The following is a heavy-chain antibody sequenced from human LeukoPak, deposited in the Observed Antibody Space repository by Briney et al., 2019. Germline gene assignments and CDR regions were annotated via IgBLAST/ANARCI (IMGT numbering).Heavy chain of an antibody. CDR1: GGSISNYY. CDR2: IYYSGSS. Sequence: SETLSLTCTVSGGSISNYYWSWVRQPPGKGLEWIGNIYYSGSSNYNPSLKSRVTISVDASKNQFSLKLSSVTAADTAVYYCARGPGDFFDYWGQGTLVTVSS. D-gene: IGHD7-27*01. CDR3: ARGPGDFFDY. J-gene: IGHJ4*02. V-gene: IGHV4-59*12.